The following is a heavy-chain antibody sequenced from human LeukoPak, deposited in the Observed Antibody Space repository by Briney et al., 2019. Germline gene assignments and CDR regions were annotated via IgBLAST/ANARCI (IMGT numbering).Heavy chain of an antibody. CDR1: GFTVSSNY. J-gene: IGHJ4*02. Sequence: GGSLRLSCAASGFTVSSNYMRWVRQAPGKGLEWVSYISRSGTTIYYVDSVKGRFTISRDNAKNSLYLQMNSLRAEDTAVYYCARDPPPYSSGWHGSVWGQGTLVTVSS. CDR2: ISRSGTTI. D-gene: IGHD6-19*01. CDR3: ARDPPPYSSGWHGSV. V-gene: IGHV3-11*04.